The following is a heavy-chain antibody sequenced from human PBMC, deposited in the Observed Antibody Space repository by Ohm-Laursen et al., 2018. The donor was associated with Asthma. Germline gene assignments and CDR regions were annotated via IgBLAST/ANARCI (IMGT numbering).Heavy chain of an antibody. V-gene: IGHV3-21*04. CDR2: ISTASTFI. D-gene: IGHD4-17*01. CDR3: AKLVRVTTA. Sequence: SLRLSCSASGYTFSRYSIHWVRQVPGKGLEWVASISTASTFIYYADSVRGRFTTSRDNAKNSVYLQMNSLRPEDTAFYYCAKLVRVTTAWGQGTLVTVSS. CDR1: GYTFSRYS. J-gene: IGHJ5*02.